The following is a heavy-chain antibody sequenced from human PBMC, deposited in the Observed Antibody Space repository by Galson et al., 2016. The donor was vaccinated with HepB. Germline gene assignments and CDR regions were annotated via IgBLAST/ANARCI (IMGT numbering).Heavy chain of an antibody. CDR3: ARSCRDFVFEGSLYGLDV. Sequence: SLRLSCAASGFSFSLNTVHWVRQLPGKGLEWVALISYTGSNEIYAESVKGRFQISRDNSKNTLYLQMNNLRGEDTAVYDCARSCRDFVFEGSLYGLDVWGQGTTVIVSS. CDR2: ISYTGSNE. J-gene: IGHJ6*02. V-gene: IGHV3-30*04. CDR1: GFSFSLNT. D-gene: IGHD3-10*01.